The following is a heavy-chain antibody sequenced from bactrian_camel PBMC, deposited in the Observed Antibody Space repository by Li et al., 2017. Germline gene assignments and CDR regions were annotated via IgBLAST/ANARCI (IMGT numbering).Heavy chain of an antibody. Sequence: DVQLVESGGGLVQPGGSLRLSCKASGFAVSSYYMTWVRQAPGKGLEWVSAINKAGDGTYYTDSVKGRFTASKDDAKNTLTLRMEMLKPEDSGEYFCAAAFSPCTVAAAGDAAGYWGQGTQVTV. CDR1: GFAVSSYY. J-gene: IGHJ4*01. CDR3: AAAFSPCTVAAAGDAAGY. D-gene: IGHD1*01. V-gene: IGHV3S40*01. CDR2: INKAGDGT.